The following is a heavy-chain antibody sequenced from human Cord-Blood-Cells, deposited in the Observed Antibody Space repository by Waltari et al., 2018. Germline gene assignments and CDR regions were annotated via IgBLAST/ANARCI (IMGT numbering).Heavy chain of an antibody. CDR2: ISGSGGST. CDR1: GFTFSSYF. J-gene: IGHJ6*02. D-gene: IGHD2-15*01. V-gene: IGHV3-23*04. CDR3: AKDTDIVVVVAAIPVGGMDV. Sequence: EVQLVESGGGLVQPGGSLRLSCAASGFTFSSYFLSWVRQAPGQGLEWVSAISGSGGSTYYADSVKGRFTISRDNSKNTLYLQMNSLRADDTAVYYCAKDTDIVVVVAAIPVGGMDVWGQGTTVTVSS.